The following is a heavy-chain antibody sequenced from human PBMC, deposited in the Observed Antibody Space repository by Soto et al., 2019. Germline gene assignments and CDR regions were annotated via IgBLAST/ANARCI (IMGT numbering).Heavy chain of an antibody. D-gene: IGHD5-12*01. V-gene: IGHV6-1*01. Sequence: SQTLSLTCAISGDSVSSNTASWNWIRQSPSRGLEWLGRTYFRSKWYNDYAVSVKSRIILNPDTSNNQFSLQLNSATPEDTAVYFCAKGDNLGPKTGYAFDPWGQGTMVTVSS. J-gene: IGHJ5*02. CDR3: AKGDNLGPKTGYAFDP. CDR2: TYFRSKWYN. CDR1: GDSVSSNTAS.